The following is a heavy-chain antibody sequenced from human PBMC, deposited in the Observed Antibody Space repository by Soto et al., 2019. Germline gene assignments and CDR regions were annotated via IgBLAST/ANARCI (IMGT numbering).Heavy chain of an antibody. V-gene: IGHV1-46*01. CDR3: ARGFPRIVGATGVFRSYNWFYP. CDR2: INPSGGST. Sequence: ASEKISCKASGFTFTSYYMHWVRQTPVQWLEWMGIINPSGGSTSYAQKFQGRVTMTRDTSTSTVYMELSSLRSEDTAVYYCARGFPRIVGATGVFRSYNWFYPWGQGTLVTVSS. J-gene: IGHJ5*02. D-gene: IGHD1-26*01. CDR1: GFTFTSYY.